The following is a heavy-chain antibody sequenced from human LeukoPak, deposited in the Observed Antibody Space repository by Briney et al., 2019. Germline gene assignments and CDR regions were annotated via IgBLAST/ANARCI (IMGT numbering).Heavy chain of an antibody. CDR1: GFVFSSYG. V-gene: IGHV3-30*02. Sequence: PGGSLRLSCAASGFVFSSYGMHWVRQAPGKGLEWVAFIRYDGSNEYYADSVKGRFTISRDNSKSTLYLQMKSLRVEDTALYYCVKQVFGETGCFDSWGQGTLVSVST. J-gene: IGHJ4*02. CDR2: IRYDGSNE. CDR3: VKQVFGETGCFDS. D-gene: IGHD3-10*01.